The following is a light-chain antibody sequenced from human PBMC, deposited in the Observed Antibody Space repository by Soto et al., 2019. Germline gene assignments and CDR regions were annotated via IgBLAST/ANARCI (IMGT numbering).Light chain of an antibody. CDR2: GAS. J-gene: IGKJ4*01. CDR3: QQSYTAPFLT. CDR1: QSIGTY. V-gene: IGKV1-39*01. Sequence: DIQMTQSPSSLSASVGDRVTITCRASQSIGTYLNWYQQKPGTAPKVVIHGASSLQSGVPSRFSGGRSGTEFTLTISSLQPEDFATYYCQQSYTAPFLTFGGGTRVEIK.